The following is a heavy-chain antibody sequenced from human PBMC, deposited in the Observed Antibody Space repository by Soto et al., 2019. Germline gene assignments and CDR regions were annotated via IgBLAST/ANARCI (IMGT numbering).Heavy chain of an antibody. CDR1: GGSISSGGYY. CDR2: IYYSGST. Sequence: SETLSLTCTVSGGSISSGGYYWSWIRQHPGKGLEWIGYIYYSGSTYYNPSLKSRVTISVDTSKNQFSLKLSSVTAADTAVYYCARLGYCSGGSCYFHPIGSWFDPWGQGTLVTVSS. D-gene: IGHD2-15*01. CDR3: ARLGYCSGGSCYFHPIGSWFDP. J-gene: IGHJ5*02. V-gene: IGHV4-31*03.